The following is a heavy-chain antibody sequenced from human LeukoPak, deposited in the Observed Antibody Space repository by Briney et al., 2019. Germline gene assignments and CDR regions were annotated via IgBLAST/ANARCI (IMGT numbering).Heavy chain of an antibody. Sequence: GGSLRLSCAASGFTFSSYWMSWVRQAPGKGLEWVSVIYSDGSTYYADSVKGRFTISRDNSKNTLYLQMNSLRAEDTAVYCCASLWASSWVNDYWGQGTLVTVSS. D-gene: IGHD6-13*01. J-gene: IGHJ4*02. CDR3: ASLWASSWVNDY. CDR1: GFTFSSYW. CDR2: IYSDGST. V-gene: IGHV3-66*01.